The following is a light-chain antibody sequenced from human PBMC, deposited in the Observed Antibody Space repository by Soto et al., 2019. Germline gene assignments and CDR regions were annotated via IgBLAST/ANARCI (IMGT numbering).Light chain of an antibody. Sequence: ILITQSPATLSVSPGERAILSCRASQSISINLAWYQQKPGQASRLLIYAASNRATGVPARFSGSWSGTEFTLTISSLQSEDFAVYYCQQYNNWITFGQGTRLEI. CDR2: AAS. CDR1: QSISIN. V-gene: IGKV3-15*01. CDR3: QQYNNWIT. J-gene: IGKJ5*01.